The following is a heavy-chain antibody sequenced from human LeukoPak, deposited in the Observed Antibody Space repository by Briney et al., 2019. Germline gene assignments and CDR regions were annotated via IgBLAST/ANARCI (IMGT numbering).Heavy chain of an antibody. D-gene: IGHD4-23*01. CDR2: FYYSGST. Sequence: SETLSLTCTVSGASITSYTYYWGWIRQPPGKGLEWIGSFYYSGSTYYNPSLKSRVTISVDTSKDQFSLKLSSVTAADTAVYYCARLRWSQYYFDYWGQGTLVNVSS. J-gene: IGHJ4*02. CDR3: ARLRWSQYYFDY. CDR1: GASITSYTYY. V-gene: IGHV4-39*01.